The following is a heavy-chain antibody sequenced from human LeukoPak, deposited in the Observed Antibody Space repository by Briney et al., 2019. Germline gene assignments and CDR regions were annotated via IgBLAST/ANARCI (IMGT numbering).Heavy chain of an antibody. J-gene: IGHJ4*02. CDR3: ARMDIVVVPAAHRDY. V-gene: IGHV1-2*02. D-gene: IGHD2-2*03. CDR2: INPNSGGT. Sequence: GASVKVSCKASGYTFTGYYMHWVRQAPGQGLEWMGWINPNSGGTNYAQKFQGRVTMTRDTSISTAYMELSRLRSDDTAVYYCARMDIVVVPAAHRDYWGQGTLSPSPQ. CDR1: GYTFTGYY.